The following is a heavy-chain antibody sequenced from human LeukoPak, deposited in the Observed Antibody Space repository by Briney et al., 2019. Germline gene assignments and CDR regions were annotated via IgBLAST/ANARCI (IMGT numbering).Heavy chain of an antibody. CDR2: IYYSGST. D-gene: IGHD2-15*01. CDR3: ARSSAVVAAPFDY. V-gene: IGHV4-59*08. Sequence: PSETLSLTCTVSGGSISSYYWSWIRQPPGKGLEWIGYIYYSGSTNYNPSLKSRVTISVDTSKNQFSLKLSSVTAADTAVYYCARSSAVVAAPFDYWGQGTLVTVSS. J-gene: IGHJ4*02. CDR1: GGSISSYY.